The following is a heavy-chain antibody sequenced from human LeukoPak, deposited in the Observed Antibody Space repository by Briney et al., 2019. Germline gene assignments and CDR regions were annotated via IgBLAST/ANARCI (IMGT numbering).Heavy chain of an antibody. J-gene: IGHJ4*02. CDR2: IRYDGSNK. Sequence: GGSLRLSCAASGFTFSSYGMHWVRQAPGKGLEWVAFIRYDGSNKYYADSVKGRFTISRDNSKNTLYLQMNSLRAEDTAVYYCAKITDREYYDYVWGGKRDYFDYWGQGTLVTVSS. CDR3: AKITDREYYDYVWGGKRDYFDY. D-gene: IGHD3-16*01. V-gene: IGHV3-30*02. CDR1: GFTFSSYG.